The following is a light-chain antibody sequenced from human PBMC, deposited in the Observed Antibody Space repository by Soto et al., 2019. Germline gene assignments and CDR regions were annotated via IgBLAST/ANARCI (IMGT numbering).Light chain of an antibody. CDR3: SSHTTYNPRV. CDR1: RNDIGTYNY. V-gene: IGLV2-14*01. J-gene: IGLJ1*01. Sequence: SERTRRSSGTRSPGQAIAICCTINRNDIGTYNYVSWYQQLPGKAPKLMIHEVTNRPSWVSDRFSGSKSGNTASLTISGLQADDEADYYCSSHTTYNPRVFGTGT. CDR2: EVT.